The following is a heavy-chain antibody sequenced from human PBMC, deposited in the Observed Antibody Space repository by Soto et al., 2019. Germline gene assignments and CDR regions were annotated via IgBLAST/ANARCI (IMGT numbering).Heavy chain of an antibody. V-gene: IGHV4-30-2*01. CDR2: IYHTGST. CDR3: AREGESYDFWSGYYTVTTYFDY. CDR1: GDSISSGGYS. Sequence: SETLSLTCTVSGDSISSGGYSWSWIRQPPRKGLEWIGYIYHTGSTSYSPSLKSRVTISVDKSKNQFSLSLNSVTAADTAVYYCAREGESYDFWSGYYTVTTYFDYWGQGTLVTVSS. J-gene: IGHJ4*02. D-gene: IGHD3-3*01.